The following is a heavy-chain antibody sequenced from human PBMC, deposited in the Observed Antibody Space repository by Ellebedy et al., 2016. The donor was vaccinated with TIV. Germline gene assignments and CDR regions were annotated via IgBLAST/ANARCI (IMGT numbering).Heavy chain of an antibody. J-gene: IGHJ5*02. CDR3: ARGAMALS. V-gene: IGHV1-18*01. Sequence: AASVKVSCKASGYSFTSHGISWVRQAPGQRLQWMGWVTAYNRDTYYAQNFQGRVTFTTDTSSSTAYMELRSLRSDDTGVYYCARGAMALSWGQGTLVTVSS. CDR1: GYSFTSHG. CDR2: VTAYNRDT. D-gene: IGHD5-24*01.